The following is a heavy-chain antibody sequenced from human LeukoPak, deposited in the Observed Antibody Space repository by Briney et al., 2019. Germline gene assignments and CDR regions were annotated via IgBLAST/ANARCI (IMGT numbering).Heavy chain of an antibody. CDR2: INHSGST. CDR3: ARGVYSSLIAVRDFDI. D-gene: IGHD6-6*01. V-gene: IGHV4-34*01. Sequence: SETLSLTCAVSGGSIRSGIYYWTWIRQPPGKGLEWIGEINHSGSTNYNPSLKSRVTISVDTSKNQFSLKLSSVTAADTAVYYCARGVYSSLIAVRDFDIWGQGTMVTVSS. J-gene: IGHJ3*02. CDR1: GGSIRSGIYY.